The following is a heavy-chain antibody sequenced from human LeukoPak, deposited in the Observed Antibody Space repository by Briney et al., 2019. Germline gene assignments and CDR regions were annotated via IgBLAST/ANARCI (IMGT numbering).Heavy chain of an antibody. J-gene: IGHJ4*02. CDR3: TTEVITMIVVYPDY. CDR2: IKSKTDGGTT. CDR1: GFTFSNAW. V-gene: IGHV3-15*01. Sequence: GGSLRLSCAASGFTFSNAWMSWVRQAPGKGLEWVGRIKSKTDGGTTDYAAPVKGRFTISRDDSKNTLYLQMNSLKTEDTAVYYCTTEVITMIVVYPDYWGQGTLVTVSS. D-gene: IGHD3-22*01.